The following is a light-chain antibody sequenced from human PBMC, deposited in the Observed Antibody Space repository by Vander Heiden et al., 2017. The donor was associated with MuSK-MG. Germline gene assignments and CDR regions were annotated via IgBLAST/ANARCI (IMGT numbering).Light chain of an antibody. CDR1: QSVLYSSNNKNY. Sequence: DIVMTQSPDSLAVSLGERATINCKSSQSVLYSSNNKNYLAWYQQKPGQPPKLLIYWASTRESGVPDRFSGSGSGTDFTLTISSLQAEDVAVYYCQQEDSTPLTFGPRTKVDIK. CDR3: QQEDSTPLT. CDR2: WAS. V-gene: IGKV4-1*01. J-gene: IGKJ3*01.